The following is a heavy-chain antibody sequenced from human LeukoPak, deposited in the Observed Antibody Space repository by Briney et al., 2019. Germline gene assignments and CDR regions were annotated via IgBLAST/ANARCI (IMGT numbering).Heavy chain of an antibody. CDR1: GGSISSYY. V-gene: IGHV4-59*01. J-gene: IGHJ5*02. D-gene: IGHD7-27*01. CDR2: IYYSGST. CDR3: ARDSITGERWFDP. Sequence: PSETLSLTCTVSGGSISSYYWSWIRQPPGKGLEWIGYIYYSGSTNYNPSPKSRVTISVDTSKNQFSLKLSSVTAADTAVYYCARDSITGERWFDPWGQGTLVTVSS.